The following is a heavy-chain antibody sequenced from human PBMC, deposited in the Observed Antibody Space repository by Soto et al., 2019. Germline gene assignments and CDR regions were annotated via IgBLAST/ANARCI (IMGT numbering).Heavy chain of an antibody. J-gene: IGHJ5*02. D-gene: IGHD1-20*01. CDR1: GCSISSYY. CDR2: IYYSGST. CDR3: VRRGYNNNWFDP. V-gene: IGHV4-59*08. Sequence: PSETLSLTCTVSGCSISSYYWSWIRQPPGKGLEWIGYIYYSGSTNYNPSLKSRVTISVDTSKNQFSLELSSVTAADTAVYYCVRRGYNNNWFDPWGQGTLVTVSS.